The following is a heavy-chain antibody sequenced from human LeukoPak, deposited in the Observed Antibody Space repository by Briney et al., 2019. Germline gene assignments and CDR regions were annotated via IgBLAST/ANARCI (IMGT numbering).Heavy chain of an antibody. CDR3: ATAPVTMVRGVLGY. CDR2: LYIGGTT. Sequence: GGSLRLSCAASGFTVSTNYMNWVRQAPGKGLEWVSVLYIGGTTYYADSVKGRSTISRDNSKNTVYLQMNSLRAEDTAVYYCATAPVTMVRGVLGYWGQGTLVTVSS. J-gene: IGHJ4*02. CDR1: GFTVSTNY. V-gene: IGHV3-66*01. D-gene: IGHD3-10*01.